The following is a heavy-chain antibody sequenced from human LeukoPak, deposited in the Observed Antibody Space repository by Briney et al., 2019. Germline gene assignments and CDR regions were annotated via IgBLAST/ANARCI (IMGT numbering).Heavy chain of an antibody. V-gene: IGHV5-10-1*01. Sequence: GESLRSACKGSRYSFTSYWISWVRQMPGKGLEWMGRIDPRDSYTKYSPSFQGHVSISADKSISTAYLQWSSLKASDTATYYCARLESSGYYVYWGQGTLVTVSS. J-gene: IGHJ4*02. CDR3: ARLESSGYYVY. CDR2: IDPRDSYT. CDR1: RYSFTSYW. D-gene: IGHD3-22*01.